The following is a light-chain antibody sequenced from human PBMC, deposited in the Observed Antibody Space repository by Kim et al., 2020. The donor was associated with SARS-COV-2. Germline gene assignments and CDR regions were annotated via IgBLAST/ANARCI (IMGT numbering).Light chain of an antibody. CDR3: QETNNFPIM. V-gene: IGKV1D-12*01. CDR2: AAS. Sequence: ASVGDRVTITCRAGQDISGWVPWSQQTSAIAPKLLIYAASTLPSGVPSMSRACGPGSEFTLTISNLQPEDFATYYCQETNNFPIMFGQGTRAEIK. J-gene: IGKJ5*01. CDR1: QDISGW.